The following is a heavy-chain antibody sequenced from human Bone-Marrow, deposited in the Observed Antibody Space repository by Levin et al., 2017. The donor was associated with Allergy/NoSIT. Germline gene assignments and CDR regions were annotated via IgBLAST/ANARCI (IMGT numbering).Heavy chain of an antibody. V-gene: IGHV1-2*02. J-gene: IGHJ4*02. Sequence: ASVKVSCKAAGYTFTDYYIHWVRQAPGQGLEWMGWVNCNTRNTHYAQKFQGRVTMTRDTSITTAYIELSSLRSDDTALYYCARNDYGDYVQNFDYWGQGTRVTVSS. CDR1: GYTFTDYY. CDR2: VNCNTRNT. CDR3: ARNDYGDYVQNFDY. D-gene: IGHD4-17*01.